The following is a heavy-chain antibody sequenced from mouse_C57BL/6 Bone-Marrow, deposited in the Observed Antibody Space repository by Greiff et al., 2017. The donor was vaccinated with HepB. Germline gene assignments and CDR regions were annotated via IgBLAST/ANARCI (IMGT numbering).Heavy chain of an antibody. J-gene: IGHJ3*01. D-gene: IGHD2-1*01. CDR2: IDPSDSYT. CDR1: GYTFTSYW. Sequence: QVQLQQSGAELVMPGASVKLSCKASGYTFTSYWMHWVKQRPGQGLEWIGEIDPSDSYTNYNQKFKGKSTLTVDKSSSTAYMQLSSLTSEDSAVYYCARRAVYYGNYSWFAYWGQGTLVTVSA. CDR3: ARRAVYYGNYSWFAY. V-gene: IGHV1-69*01.